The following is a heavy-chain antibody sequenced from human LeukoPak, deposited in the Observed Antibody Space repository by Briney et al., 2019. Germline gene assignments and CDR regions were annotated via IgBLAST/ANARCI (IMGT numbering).Heavy chain of an antibody. Sequence: ASVKVSCKASGYTFTSYHLHWVRQAPGQGLEWMGIINPSGGSPNYAQKFQGRVTMTRDMSTSTVNMELSSLRSEDTAVYYCARAQGSYYHYYMDVWGKGTTVTVSS. CDR3: ARAQGSYYHYYMDV. V-gene: IGHV1-46*01. CDR1: GYTFTSYH. CDR2: INPSGGSP. D-gene: IGHD1-26*01. J-gene: IGHJ6*03.